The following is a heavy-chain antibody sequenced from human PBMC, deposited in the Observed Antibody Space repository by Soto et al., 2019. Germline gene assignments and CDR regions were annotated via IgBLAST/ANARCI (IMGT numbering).Heavy chain of an antibody. J-gene: IGHJ3*02. V-gene: IGHV3-33*01. CDR3: ARDRYYYDSSGYPTHDAFDI. CDR1: GFTCSSYG. CDR2: IWYDGSNK. Sequence: GSLRLSGAASGFTCSSYGMHWVRQAPGKGLEWVAVIWYDGSNKYYADSVKGRFTISRDNSKNTLYLQMNSLRAEDTAVYYCARDRYYYDSSGYPTHDAFDIWGQGTMVTVSS. D-gene: IGHD3-22*01.